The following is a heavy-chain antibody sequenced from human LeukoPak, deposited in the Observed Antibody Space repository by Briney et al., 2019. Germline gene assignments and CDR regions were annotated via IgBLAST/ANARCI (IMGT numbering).Heavy chain of an antibody. CDR1: GGTFSSYA. Sequence: GASVKVSCKASGGTFSSYAISWVRQAPGQGLEWMGGIIPIFGTANYAQKFQGRVTITTAESTSTAYMELSSLRSEDTAVYCCARGASGSYYGGYWGQGTLVTVSS. J-gene: IGHJ4*02. CDR2: IIPIFGTA. CDR3: ARGASGSYYGGY. V-gene: IGHV1-69*05. D-gene: IGHD1-26*01.